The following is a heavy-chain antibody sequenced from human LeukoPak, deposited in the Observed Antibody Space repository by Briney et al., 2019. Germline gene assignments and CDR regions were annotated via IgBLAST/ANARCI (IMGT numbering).Heavy chain of an antibody. CDR3: AKDSGSYREVGYFDY. V-gene: IGHV3-23*01. D-gene: IGHD1-26*01. Sequence: GGSLRLSCAASGFTFSSYAMSWVRQAPGKGLEWVSAISGSGGSTYYADSVKGRFTISRDNSKNTLYLQMNSLRAEDTAVYYCAKDSGSYREVGYFDYWGQGTLVTVSS. CDR2: ISGSGGST. CDR1: GFTFSSYA. J-gene: IGHJ4*02.